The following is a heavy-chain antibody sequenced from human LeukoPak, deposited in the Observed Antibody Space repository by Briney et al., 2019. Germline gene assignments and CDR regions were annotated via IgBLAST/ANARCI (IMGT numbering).Heavy chain of an antibody. Sequence: GGSLRLSCAASGSTFISYAMSGVRQAPGKGLEWVSAISGSGDSTYYADSVKGRFTISRDNSKNTLYLQMNSLRAEDTAVYYCAKTSGVDYWGQGTLVTVSS. CDR2: ISGSGDST. D-gene: IGHD3-3*01. CDR3: AKTSGVDY. J-gene: IGHJ4*02. V-gene: IGHV3-23*01. CDR1: GSTFISYA.